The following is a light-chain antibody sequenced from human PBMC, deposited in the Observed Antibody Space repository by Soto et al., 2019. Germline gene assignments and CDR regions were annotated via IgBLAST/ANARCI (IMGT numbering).Light chain of an antibody. J-gene: IGKJ1*01. Sequence: DIQMTQSPSTLSKSVGDRVTITCRASQSISSWLAWYQQKPGKAPKLLIYDASSLESGVPSRFSGSGSATEFTLTISSLQPDDFATYYCQQYNSYSRTFGQGTKVEI. CDR3: QQYNSYSRT. CDR2: DAS. CDR1: QSISSW. V-gene: IGKV1-5*01.